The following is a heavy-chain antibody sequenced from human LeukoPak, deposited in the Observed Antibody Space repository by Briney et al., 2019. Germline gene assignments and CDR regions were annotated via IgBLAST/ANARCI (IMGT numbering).Heavy chain of an antibody. CDR3: AKDRKVPIFGVVPPSHYGMDV. CDR2: ISGSGGST. D-gene: IGHD3-3*01. V-gene: IGHV3-23*01. CDR1: GFTFSSYA. J-gene: IGHJ6*02. Sequence: GGSLRLSCAASGFTFSSYAMSWVRQAPGKGLEWVSAISGSGGSTYYADSVKGRFTISRDNSKNTLYLQMNSLRAEDTAVYYCAKDRKVPIFGVVPPSHYGMDVWGQGTTVTVSS.